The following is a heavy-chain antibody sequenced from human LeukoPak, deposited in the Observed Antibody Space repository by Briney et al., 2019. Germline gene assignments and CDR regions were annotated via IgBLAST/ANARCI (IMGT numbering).Heavy chain of an antibody. CDR1: GYTFTGYY. Sequence: ASVKVSCKASGYTFTGYYMHWVRQAPGQGLEWMGWINPNSGGTNYAQNLQGRVTMTTDTSTSTAYMELRSLRSDDTAVYYCARDMLTSSDAFDIWGQGTMVTVSS. CDR2: INPNSGGT. D-gene: IGHD3-16*01. V-gene: IGHV1-2*02. CDR3: ARDMLTSSDAFDI. J-gene: IGHJ3*02.